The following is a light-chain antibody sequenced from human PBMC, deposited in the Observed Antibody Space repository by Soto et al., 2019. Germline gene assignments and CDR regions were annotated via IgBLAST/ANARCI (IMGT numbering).Light chain of an antibody. Sequence: DIQMTQSPSSLSASLGHRVTITCRASQSISNFLNWVQHRPGNAPKVLISAASTLQSGVTPRFSGSESGTDFTLTISSLQPEDSASYYCQPYYNSVLTVGGGTKVEIK. V-gene: IGKV1-39*01. CDR2: AAS. CDR3: QPYYNSVLT. CDR1: QSISNF. J-gene: IGKJ4*01.